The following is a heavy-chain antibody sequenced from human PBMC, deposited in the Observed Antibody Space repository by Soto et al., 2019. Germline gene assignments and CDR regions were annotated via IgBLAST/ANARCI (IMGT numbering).Heavy chain of an antibody. V-gene: IGHV4-31*03. D-gene: IGHD2-21*02. Sequence: QVQLQESGPGLVKPSQTLSLTCTVSGGSISSGGYYWSWIRQHPGKGLGWIGYIYYSGSTYYNPSLKRRVTISADTSKNQFSLRLSSVPAADTAVYYCARVCGGDCHYGMDVWGQGTTVTVSS. CDR1: GGSISSGGYY. CDR3: ARVCGGDCHYGMDV. J-gene: IGHJ6*02. CDR2: IYYSGST.